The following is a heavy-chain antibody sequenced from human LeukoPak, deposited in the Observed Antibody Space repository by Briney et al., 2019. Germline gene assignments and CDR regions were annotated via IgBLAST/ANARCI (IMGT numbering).Heavy chain of an antibody. Sequence: GGSLRLSCAASGFAFSRYGMHWLRQAPGTGLEWVAVMWYDGSNEAYAHSVRGRFTISRDNSENRLYLQMNSLRVEDTAVYYCARDLYYYGSGTCGMDVWGQRTTVTVSS. CDR1: GFAFSRYG. D-gene: IGHD3-10*01. CDR2: MWYDGSNE. J-gene: IGHJ6*02. V-gene: IGHV3-33*01. CDR3: ARDLYYYGSGTCGMDV.